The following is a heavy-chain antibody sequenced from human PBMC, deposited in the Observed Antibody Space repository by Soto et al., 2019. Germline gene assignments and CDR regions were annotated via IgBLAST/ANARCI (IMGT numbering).Heavy chain of an antibody. CDR2: IYWSGDE. J-gene: IGHJ3*02. Sequence: QGTLKESGPPLVKPTQTLTLTCSFSGFSLSTSGVGVGWIRQSPGKALEWLALIYWSGDEHYRPSLKSRLSIIKVTSKNHVVLILTDMDPVDTATYYCARGLATLPVFAFDIWGQGTMVTVSS. V-gene: IGHV2-5*01. CDR1: GFSLSTSGVG. CDR3: ARGLATLPVFAFDI. D-gene: IGHD6-6*01.